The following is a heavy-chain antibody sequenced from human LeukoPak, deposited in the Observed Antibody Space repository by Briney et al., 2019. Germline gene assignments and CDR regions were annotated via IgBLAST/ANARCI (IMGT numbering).Heavy chain of an antibody. V-gene: IGHV3-21*01. J-gene: IGHJ3*02. CDR2: ISSSSSYI. CDR1: GFTFSSYS. D-gene: IGHD3-22*01. Sequence: GGSLRLSCAASGFTFSSYSINWVRQAPGKGLEWVSSISSSSSYIYYADSVKGRFTISRDNAKNSLYLQMNSLRAEDTAVYYCARALPCPYYDSSGYCDDAFDIWGQGTMVTVSS. CDR3: ARALPCPYYDSSGYCDDAFDI.